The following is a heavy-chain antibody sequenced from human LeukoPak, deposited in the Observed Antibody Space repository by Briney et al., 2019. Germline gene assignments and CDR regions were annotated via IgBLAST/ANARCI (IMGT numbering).Heavy chain of an antibody. J-gene: IGHJ4*02. V-gene: IGHV3-23*01. Sequence: GGSLRLSCAASGFTFSSFVMTWVRQAPGKGLEWVSTISGSGLSTYYADSVKGRFTISRDNSRNTLFLQLNSLRAEDTAIYYCARDACRGGTCYYFDYWGQGTQVTVSS. CDR3: ARDACRGGTCYYFDY. CDR2: ISGSGLST. CDR1: GFTFSSFV. D-gene: IGHD2-15*01.